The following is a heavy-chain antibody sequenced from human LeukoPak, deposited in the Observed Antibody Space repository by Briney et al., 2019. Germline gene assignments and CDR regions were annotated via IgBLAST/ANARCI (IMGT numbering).Heavy chain of an antibody. J-gene: IGHJ5*02. CDR3: AWAYCTGGKCFFGWFDT. V-gene: IGHV4-59*01. CDR2: PYYSGSV. CDR1: GASISSYY. Sequence: SETLSLTCTVSGASISSYYWTWIRQPPGKGLEWIGNPYYSGSVNFNPSLKSRITISLDRSNDQFSLKLSSVTAADTAVYYCAWAYCTGGKCFFGWFDTWGQGTLVTVSS. D-gene: IGHD2-8*02.